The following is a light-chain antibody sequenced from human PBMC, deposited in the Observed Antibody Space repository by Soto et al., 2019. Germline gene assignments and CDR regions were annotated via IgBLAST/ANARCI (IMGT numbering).Light chain of an antibody. CDR1: NIGSKN. CDR2: RDT. CDR3: QVGDSSTV. J-gene: IGLJ2*01. V-gene: IGLV3-9*01. Sequence: SSELTQPLSVSVALGQTARITCGGNNIGSKNVHWFQQKPGQAPVLVIYRDTNRPSGIPERFSGSNSGNTATLTISRAQAGDEADYYCQVGDSSTVFGGGTKLTVL.